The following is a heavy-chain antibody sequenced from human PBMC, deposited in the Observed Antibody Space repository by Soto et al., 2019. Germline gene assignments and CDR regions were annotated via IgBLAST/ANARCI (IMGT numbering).Heavy chain of an antibody. CDR2: ISYDGSNK. CDR3: GRCSSTSCHLGSDY. Sequence: QVQLVESGGGVVQPGRSLRLSCAASGSSFSNYGMHWVRQAPGKGLEWVALISYDGSNKYYADSVKGRFTISRDSSKNTLYLQMNSLRDADTAFYYCGRCSSTSCHLGSDYWGQGTLVTVSS. J-gene: IGHJ4*02. CDR1: GSSFSNYG. D-gene: IGHD2-2*01. V-gene: IGHV3-30*03.